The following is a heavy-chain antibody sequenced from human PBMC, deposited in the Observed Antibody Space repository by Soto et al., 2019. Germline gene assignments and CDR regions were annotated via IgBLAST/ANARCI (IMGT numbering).Heavy chain of an antibody. CDR1: GFTFSDYD. D-gene: IGHD6-19*01. V-gene: IGHV3-23*01. Sequence: GGSLRLSCAASGFTFSDYDMSWVRQAPGKGLEWVSVFRGGGGSAYYADSVQGRFTISRDNSKNTLYLQMKSLRAEDTAIYYCVREGTGWYCRGSFDFCGRGTTVTVSS. CDR3: VREGTGWYCRGSFDF. CDR2: FRGGGGSA. J-gene: IGHJ3*01.